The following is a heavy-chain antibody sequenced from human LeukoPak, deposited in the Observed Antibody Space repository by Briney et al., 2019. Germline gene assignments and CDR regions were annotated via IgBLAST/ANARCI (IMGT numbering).Heavy chain of an antibody. CDR3: ARGGRDYDSSGFRFDY. J-gene: IGHJ4*02. CDR1: GFMFENYD. Sequence: PGGSLRLSCEASGFMFENYDMYWVRQAPGKGLEWVAVIWYDGSNKYYADSVKGRFTISRDNSKNTLYLQMNSLRAEDTAVYYCARGGRDYDSSGFRFDYWGQGTLVTVSS. D-gene: IGHD3-22*01. CDR2: IWYDGSNK. V-gene: IGHV3-33*07.